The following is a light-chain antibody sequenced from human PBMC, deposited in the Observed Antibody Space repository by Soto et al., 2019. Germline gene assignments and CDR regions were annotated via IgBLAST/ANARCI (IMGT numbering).Light chain of an antibody. CDR3: MQPLQTLIT. Sequence: EIVLTQSPLSLSVSPGEPASISCRSSQSLTHSSGYNYLDSYLLKSGQPPQLVMYLGSNRGSGVPDRFSGSGSGTHFTLTISRVETEDAGVYFCMQPLQTLITFGQGTRLEIQ. CDR2: LGS. V-gene: IGKV2-28*01. CDR1: QSLTHSSGYNY. J-gene: IGKJ5*01.